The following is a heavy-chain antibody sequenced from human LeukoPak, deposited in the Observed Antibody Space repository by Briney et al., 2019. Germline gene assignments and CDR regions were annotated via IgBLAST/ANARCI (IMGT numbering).Heavy chain of an antibody. V-gene: IGHV3-7*01. J-gene: IGHJ4*02. CDR3: ARDDSSGRSWDY. Sequence: AGGSLRLSCAASGFTFSNYWMSWVRQAPGKGLEWVANIKQDGSEAYYVDSMKGRLTISRDNAKNSLSLQMDSLRAEDTAVYYCARDDSSGRSWDYWGQGTLVTVSS. CDR1: GFTFSNYW. D-gene: IGHD6-19*01. CDR2: IKQDGSEA.